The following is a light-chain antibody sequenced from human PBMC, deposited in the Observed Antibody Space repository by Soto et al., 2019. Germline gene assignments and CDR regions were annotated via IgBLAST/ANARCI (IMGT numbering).Light chain of an antibody. CDR2: AAS. Sequence: DIQMTQSPSSLSASVGDRVTITCRASQSISSYLNWYQQKPGKAPKLLIYAASSLQSGVPSRFSGSGTGTDFTLTISSLQPEDFATFYGHQSYSTPPWTFGQGTKV. J-gene: IGKJ1*01. CDR3: HQSYSTPPWT. CDR1: QSISSY. V-gene: IGKV1-39*01.